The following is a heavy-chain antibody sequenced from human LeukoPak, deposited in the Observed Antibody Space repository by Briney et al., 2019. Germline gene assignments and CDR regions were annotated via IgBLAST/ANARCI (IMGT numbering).Heavy chain of an antibody. V-gene: IGHV3-23*01. CDR2: ISGSGDS. Sequence: PGGSLRLSCAASGFTFSSYSMNWVRQAPGKGLEWVSVISGSGDSYYADSVKGRFTISRDNSKNTLYLHMNSLRAEDTAVYYCAKAGVPWGGMDVWGQGVTVTVSS. CDR3: AKAGVPWGGMDV. D-gene: IGHD3-16*01. CDR1: GFTFSSYS. J-gene: IGHJ6*02.